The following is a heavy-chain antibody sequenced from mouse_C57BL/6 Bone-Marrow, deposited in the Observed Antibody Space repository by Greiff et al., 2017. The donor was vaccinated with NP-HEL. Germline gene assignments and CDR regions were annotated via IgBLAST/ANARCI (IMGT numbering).Heavy chain of an antibody. CDR1: GYTFTSYW. CDR3: ASPAPPGHRFDF. V-gene: IGHV1-59*01. CDR2: IDPSDSYT. J-gene: IGHJ2*01. Sequence: QVQLQQPGAELVRPGTSVKLSCKASGYTFTSYWMHWVKQRPGQGLEWIGVIDPSDSYTNYNQKFKGKATLTVDTSSSTAYMQLSSLTSEDSAVYYCASPAPPGHRFDFWGRGTALTVSS.